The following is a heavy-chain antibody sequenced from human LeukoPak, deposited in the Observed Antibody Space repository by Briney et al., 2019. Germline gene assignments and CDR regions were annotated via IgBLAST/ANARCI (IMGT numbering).Heavy chain of an antibody. CDR1: GGSISSHY. D-gene: IGHD3-10*01. CDR2: IYYSGST. Sequence: NTSETLSLTCTVSGGSISSHYWSWIRHPPGKGLEWIAYIYYSGSTNYNPSLKSRVTISVDTSKNQFSLKLSSVTAADTAVYYCARVLPGNWFDPWGPGTLVTVSS. CDR3: ARVLPGNWFDP. V-gene: IGHV4-59*11. J-gene: IGHJ5*02.